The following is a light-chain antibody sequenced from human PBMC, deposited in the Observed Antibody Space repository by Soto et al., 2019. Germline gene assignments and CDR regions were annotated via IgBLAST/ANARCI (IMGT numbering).Light chain of an antibody. J-gene: IGKJ4*01. CDR2: DAS. Sequence: DIQMTQSPSSLSASVGDRVTITCQASRDISNYLNWYQQKPGKAPKLLIYDASNLETGVPSRFSGSGSGTDFTFTISSLQPEDIATYYCQQYDNLPLTFGGGTNVEIK. V-gene: IGKV1-33*01. CDR3: QQYDNLPLT. CDR1: RDISNY.